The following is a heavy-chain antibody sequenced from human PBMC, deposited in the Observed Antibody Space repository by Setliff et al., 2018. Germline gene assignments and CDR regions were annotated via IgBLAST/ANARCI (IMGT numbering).Heavy chain of an antibody. Sequence: SETLSLTCAVYGGSFSGYYWSWVRQPPGKGLEWIGEINHGGSTNYNPSLKSRVTISVDTSKNQFSLKLSSVTAADTAVYYCANLQPGYCGGGTCPLIDYWGQGTLVTVSS. CDR3: ANLQPGYCGGGTCPLIDY. CDR1: GGSFSGYY. J-gene: IGHJ4*02. CDR2: INHGGST. D-gene: IGHD2-15*01. V-gene: IGHV4-34*01.